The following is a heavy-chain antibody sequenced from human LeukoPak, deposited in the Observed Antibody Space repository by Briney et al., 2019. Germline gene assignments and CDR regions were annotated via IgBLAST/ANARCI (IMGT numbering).Heavy chain of an antibody. CDR2: IYYSGST. Sequence: PSETLSLTCTVSGGSISSSNYYWGWIRQPPGKGLEWIGSIYYSGSTYYSSSLKSRATISVDTSKNQFSLKLNSVTAADTAVYYCARHVNAGFPSFAYWGQGTLVTVSS. D-gene: IGHD2-2*01. V-gene: IGHV4-39*01. CDR3: ARHVNAGFPSFAY. J-gene: IGHJ4*02. CDR1: GGSISSSNYY.